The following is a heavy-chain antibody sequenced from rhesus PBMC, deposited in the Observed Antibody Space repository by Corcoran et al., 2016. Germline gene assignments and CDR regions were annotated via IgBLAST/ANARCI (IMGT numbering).Heavy chain of an antibody. CDR2: SYWKDDK. Sequence: QVTLKESGPALVKPTQTLTLTCTFSGFSLSTSGMGVGWIRQPSRNPLEWLAHSYWKDDKYYRTSLKSRLTIPNDPSKTQVVLTMPNMDPVDTATYYCARRWKYTVCTVFDYWGQGVLVTVSS. J-gene: IGHJ4*01. D-gene: IGHD5-24*01. CDR3: ARRWKYTVCTVFDY. CDR1: GFSLSTSGMG. V-gene: IGHV2-1*01.